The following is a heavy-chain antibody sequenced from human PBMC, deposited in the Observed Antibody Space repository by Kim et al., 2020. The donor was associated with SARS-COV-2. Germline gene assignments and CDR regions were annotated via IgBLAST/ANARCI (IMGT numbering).Heavy chain of an antibody. Sequence: GGSLRLSCAASGFTFSSYAMHWVRQAPGKGLEYVSAISSNGGSTYYANSVKGRFTISRDNSKNTLYLQMGSLRAEDMAVYYCARDGTGSGSYLDYWGQGTLVTVSS. CDR2: ISSNGGST. CDR3: ARDGTGSGSYLDY. J-gene: IGHJ4*02. D-gene: IGHD1-26*01. V-gene: IGHV3-64*01. CDR1: GFTFSSYA.